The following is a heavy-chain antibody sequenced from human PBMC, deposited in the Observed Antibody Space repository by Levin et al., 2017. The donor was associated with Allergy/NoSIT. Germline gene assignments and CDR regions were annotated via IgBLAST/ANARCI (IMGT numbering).Heavy chain of an antibody. CDR2: IYWDDDK. CDR3: AHREYCSSTSCRLSFFNY. Sequence: QTLSLTCTFSGFSLSTSGVGVGWIRQPPGKALQWLALIYWDDDKRYSPSLKSRLTITKDTSKNQVVLTMTNMDPVDTATYYCAHREYCSSTSCRLSFFNYWGQGILVTVSS. CDR1: GFSLSTSGVG. J-gene: IGHJ4*02. V-gene: IGHV2-5*02. D-gene: IGHD2-2*01.